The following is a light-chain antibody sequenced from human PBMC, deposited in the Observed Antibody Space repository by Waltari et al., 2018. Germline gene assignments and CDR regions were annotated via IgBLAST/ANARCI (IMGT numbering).Light chain of an antibody. V-gene: IGLV2-23*01. J-gene: IGLJ3*02. CDR1: SGDVGGYNV. CDR3: YSYAGSSTWV. Sequence: QSALTQPASVSGSPGQPITISSTGTSGDVGGYNVVPWYQRHPGKVPKLIIYEGSKRPSGNSDRFSGSKSGNTASLTISGLQTEDEAEYYCYSYAGSSTWVFGGGTQLTVV. CDR2: EGS.